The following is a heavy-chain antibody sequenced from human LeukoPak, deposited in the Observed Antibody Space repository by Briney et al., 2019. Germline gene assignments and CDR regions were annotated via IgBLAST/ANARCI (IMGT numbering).Heavy chain of an antibody. D-gene: IGHD3-22*01. CDR3: ARHFTYYYDSSGYPRDAFDI. CDR1: GGSISPYY. CDR2: IYYSGST. V-gene: IGHV4-59*08. J-gene: IGHJ3*02. Sequence: SETLSLTCTVSGGSISPYYWSWIRQSPGKGLVWIGYIYYSGSTNYNPSLKSRVTKSVDMSKNQFSLKLSSVTAADTALYYCARHFTYYYDSSGYPRDAFDIWGQGTMVTVSS.